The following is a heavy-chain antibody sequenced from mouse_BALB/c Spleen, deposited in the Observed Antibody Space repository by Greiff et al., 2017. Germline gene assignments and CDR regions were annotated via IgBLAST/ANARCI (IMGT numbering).Heavy chain of an antibody. D-gene: IGHD2-1*01. CDR3: AYGNYGGGWFAY. CDR2: IDPENGNT. Sequence: EVQRVESGAELVRPGALVKLSCKASGFNIKDYYMHWVKQRPEQGLEWIGWIDPENGNTIYDPKFQGKASITADTSSNTAYLQLSSLTSEDTAVYYCAYGNYGGGWFAYWGQGTLVTVSA. CDR1: GFNIKDYY. V-gene: IGHV14-1*02. J-gene: IGHJ3*01.